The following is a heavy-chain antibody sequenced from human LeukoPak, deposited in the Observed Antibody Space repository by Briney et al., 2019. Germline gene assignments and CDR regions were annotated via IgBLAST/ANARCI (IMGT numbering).Heavy chain of an antibody. J-gene: IGHJ4*02. CDR2: IKKDGSEK. Sequence: TGGSLRLSCAASGFIFSNYWMNWVRQTPGKGLEWVANIKKDGSEKYYVDSVRGRFTISRDNAKNSLYLQLNSLRAEDTAVYYCAADGYSSPFDFWGQGTQVTVSS. V-gene: IGHV3-7*01. CDR3: AADGYSSPFDF. D-gene: IGHD5-24*01. CDR1: GFIFSNYW.